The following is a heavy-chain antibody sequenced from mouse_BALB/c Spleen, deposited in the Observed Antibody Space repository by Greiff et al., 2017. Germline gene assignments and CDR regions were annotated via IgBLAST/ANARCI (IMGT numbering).Heavy chain of an antibody. Sequence: QVQLQQPGAELVKPGASVKMSCKASGYTFTSYWMHWVKQRPGQGLEWIGVIDPSDSYTSYNQKFKGKATLTVDTSSSTAYMQLSSLTSEDSAVYYCTRERTASYAMDYWGQGTSVTVSS. CDR3: TRERTASYAMDY. J-gene: IGHJ4*01. D-gene: IGHD1-2*01. V-gene: IGHV1S127*01. CDR1: GYTFTSYW. CDR2: IDPSDSYT.